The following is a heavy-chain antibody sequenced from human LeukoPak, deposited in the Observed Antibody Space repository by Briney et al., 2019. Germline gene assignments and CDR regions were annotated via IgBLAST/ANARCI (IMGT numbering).Heavy chain of an antibody. CDR2: ISGRGSSI. J-gene: IGHJ3*02. Sequence: GGSLRLSCVASEFTFSAYGMSWVRQAPGTGLKWVSSISGRGSSIHYKEPVRGRFTISRDNSGNSIYLQMNSLRAEDTAVYYCAKDWVSSGWYFDAFDIWGQGTMVTVSS. CDR3: AKDWVSSGWYFDAFDI. V-gene: IGHV3-21*01. CDR1: EFTFSAYG. D-gene: IGHD6-19*01.